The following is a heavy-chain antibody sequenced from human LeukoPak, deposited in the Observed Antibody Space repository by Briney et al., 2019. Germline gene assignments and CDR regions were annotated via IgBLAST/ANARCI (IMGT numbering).Heavy chain of an antibody. CDR1: GGSISSYY. V-gene: IGHV4-59*08. CDR3: AMAWIPSLWNRDWFDP. CDR2: IYYSGST. Sequence: KASETLSLTCTVSGGSISSYYWSWIRQPPGKGLEWIGYIYYSGSTNYNPSLMSRVTISVDTSKNQFSLKLSSVTAADTAVYYCAMAWIPSLWNRDWFDPWGQGTLVTVSS. J-gene: IGHJ5*02. D-gene: IGHD5-18*01.